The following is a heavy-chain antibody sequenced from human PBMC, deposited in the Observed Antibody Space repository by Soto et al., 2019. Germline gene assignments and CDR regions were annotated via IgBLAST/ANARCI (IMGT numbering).Heavy chain of an antibody. CDR3: AKDSPVADY. J-gene: IGHJ4*02. CDR1: GFTFSHYG. D-gene: IGHD6-19*01. CDR2: ISYDGSNK. Sequence: GGSLRLSCAASGFTFSHYGMHWVRQAPGKGLEWVAVISYDGSNKYYADSVKGRFTISRDDSKNTLYLQMNGLRSEDTALYYCAKDSPVADYWGQGTLVTVSS. V-gene: IGHV3-30*18.